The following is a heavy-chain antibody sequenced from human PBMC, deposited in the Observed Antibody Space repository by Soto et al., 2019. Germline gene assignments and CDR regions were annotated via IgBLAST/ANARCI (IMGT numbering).Heavy chain of an antibody. CDR1: GYTFTLFG. CDR3: ATGGQYRYFDY. CDR2: ISPYNGDT. D-gene: IGHD2-2*02. V-gene: IGHV1-18*01. Sequence: QVQRVQSGAEVKKPGASVKVSCTTSGYTFTLFGITWVRQAPGQGLEWMGWISPYNGDTKYAEKLEGRVTLTTDTSTDTAYMELTSLTSDDTAEYYCATGGQYRYFDYWGQGTLVTVSS. J-gene: IGHJ4*02.